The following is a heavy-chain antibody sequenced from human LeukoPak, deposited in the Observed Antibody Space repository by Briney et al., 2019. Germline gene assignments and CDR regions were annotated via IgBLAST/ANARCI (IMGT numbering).Heavy chain of an antibody. CDR1: GGTFSSYA. CDR3: ARGGEWELPGYFDY. Sequence: GSSVKVSCKASGGTFSSYAISWVRQAPGQGLEWMGRIIPILGIANYAQKFQGRVTITADKSTSTAYMELSSLRSEDTAVYYCARGGEWELPGYFDYWGQGTLVTVSS. CDR2: IIPILGIA. D-gene: IGHD1-26*01. J-gene: IGHJ4*02. V-gene: IGHV1-69*04.